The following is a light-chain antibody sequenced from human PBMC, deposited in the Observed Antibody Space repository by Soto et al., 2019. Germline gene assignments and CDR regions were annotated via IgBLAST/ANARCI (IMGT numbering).Light chain of an antibody. Sequence: EIVLTQSPGTLSLSPGEGATLSCRASLTISNNFIAWYQQRAGQAPRLVIYGASTRATGIPDRFSASGSGTDFTLTISRLEPEDFAVYYCQQYSRAPLTFGQGTKVDIK. CDR1: LTISNNF. CDR2: GAS. V-gene: IGKV3-20*01. J-gene: IGKJ1*01. CDR3: QQYSRAPLT.